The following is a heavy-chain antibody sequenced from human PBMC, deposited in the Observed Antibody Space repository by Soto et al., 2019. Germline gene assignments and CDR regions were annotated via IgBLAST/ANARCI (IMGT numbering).Heavy chain of an antibody. CDR2: IKSKTDGGTT. CDR1: GFTFSNAW. D-gene: IGHD3-10*01. CDR3: TTEGGDTMVRGVITDKNYYYYGMDV. Sequence: EVQLVESGGGLVKPGGSLRLSCAASGFTFSNAWMSWVRQAPGKGLEWVGRIKSKTDGGTTDYAAPVKGRFTISRDDSKNTLYLQMNSLKTEDTAVYYCTTEGGDTMVRGVITDKNYYYYGMDVWGQGTTVTVSS. V-gene: IGHV3-15*01. J-gene: IGHJ6*02.